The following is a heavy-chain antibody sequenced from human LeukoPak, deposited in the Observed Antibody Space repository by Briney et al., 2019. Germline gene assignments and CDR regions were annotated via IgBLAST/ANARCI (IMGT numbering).Heavy chain of an antibody. CDR2: ISGSGGTT. CDR3: AKALGYRYGPNDAFDI. J-gene: IGHJ3*02. CDR1: GFTFSSYA. D-gene: IGHD5-18*01. V-gene: IGHV3-23*01. Sequence: GGSLRLSCAASGFTFSSYAMNWVRQAPGKGLEWVSGISGSGGTTYYADSVTGRFTISRDNSKNTLYLQMNSLGAEDTGVYYCAKALGYRYGPNDAFDIWGQGTMVTVSS.